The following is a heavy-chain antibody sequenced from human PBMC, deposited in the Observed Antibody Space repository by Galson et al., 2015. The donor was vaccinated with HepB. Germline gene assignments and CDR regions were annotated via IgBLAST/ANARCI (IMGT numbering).Heavy chain of an antibody. Sequence: SLRLSCAASGFTFSSYGMHWVRQAPGKGLEWVAVISYDGSNKYYADSVKGRFTISRDNSKNTLYLQMNSLRAEDTAVYYCAKDLGSSGFDYWGQGTLVTVSS. CDR2: ISYDGSNK. J-gene: IGHJ4*02. CDR1: GFTFSSYG. CDR3: AKDLGSSGFDY. V-gene: IGHV3-30*18. D-gene: IGHD6-19*01.